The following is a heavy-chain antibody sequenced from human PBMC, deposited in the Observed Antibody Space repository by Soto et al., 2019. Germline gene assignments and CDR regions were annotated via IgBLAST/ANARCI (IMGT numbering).Heavy chain of an antibody. Sequence: PGGSLRLSSAASGFTFSSYAMSWVRQAPGKGLEWVSAISGSGGSTYYADSVKGRFTISRDNSKNTLYLQMNSLRAEDTAVYYSAKPEGSSLSRHYWGQGTLVKVSS. CDR3: AKPEGSSLSRHY. J-gene: IGHJ4*02. CDR1: GFTFSSYA. D-gene: IGHD6-13*01. CDR2: ISGSGGST. V-gene: IGHV3-23*01.